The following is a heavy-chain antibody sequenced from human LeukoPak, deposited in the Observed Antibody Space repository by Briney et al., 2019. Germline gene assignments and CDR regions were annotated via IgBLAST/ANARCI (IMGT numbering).Heavy chain of an antibody. V-gene: IGHV4-4*02. D-gene: IGHD1-26*01. Sequence: PSGTLSLTCAVSGGSINSSNWWSWIRQPPGKGLEWIGEIYHSGSTKCNPSLKSRVTISVDKSKNQFSLKLSSVTAADTAVYYCARGRSNYYGMDVWGQGTTVTVSS. CDR2: IYHSGST. J-gene: IGHJ6*02. CDR3: ARGRSNYYGMDV. CDR1: GGSINSSNW.